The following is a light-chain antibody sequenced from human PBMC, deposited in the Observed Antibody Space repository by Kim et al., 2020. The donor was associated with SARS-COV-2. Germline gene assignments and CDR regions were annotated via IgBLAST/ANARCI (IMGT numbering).Light chain of an antibody. CDR3: QVWASTTYV. V-gene: IGLV3-9*01. CDR1: DIGRKN. Sequence: SYELTQPLSVSAALVQTATITCGGNDIGRKNVHWYQQKPGQAPVLVIYRDNDRPSGIPERFSGSNSGNTATLPISRAQDGDEADYYCQVWASTTYVFGSG. J-gene: IGLJ1*01. CDR2: RDN.